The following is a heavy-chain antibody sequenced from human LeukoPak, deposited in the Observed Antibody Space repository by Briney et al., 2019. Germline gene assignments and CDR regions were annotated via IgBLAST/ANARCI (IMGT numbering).Heavy chain of an antibody. Sequence: PGGSLRLSCAASGFTFSSYWMHWVCQAPGKGLVWVSRINSDGSSTSYADSVKGRFTISRDNAKNTLYLQMNSLRAEDTAVYYCARDRDTAMGWGLFDYWGQGTLVTVSS. CDR2: INSDGSST. CDR1: GFTFSSYW. J-gene: IGHJ4*02. V-gene: IGHV3-74*01. CDR3: ARDRDTAMGWGLFDY. D-gene: IGHD5-18*01.